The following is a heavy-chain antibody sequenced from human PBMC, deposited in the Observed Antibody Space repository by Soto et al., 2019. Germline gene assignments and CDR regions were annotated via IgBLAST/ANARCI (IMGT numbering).Heavy chain of an antibody. CDR1: GFTFSSYE. CDR3: ARVMRDSSGYPLDY. CDR2: ISSSGSTI. Sequence: PGGSLRLSCAASGFTFSSYEMNWVRQAPGKGLEWVSYISSSGSTIYYADSVKGRFTISRDNAKNSLYLQMNSLRAEDTAVYYCARVMRDSSGYPLDYWGQGTLVTVSS. J-gene: IGHJ4*02. V-gene: IGHV3-48*03. D-gene: IGHD3-22*01.